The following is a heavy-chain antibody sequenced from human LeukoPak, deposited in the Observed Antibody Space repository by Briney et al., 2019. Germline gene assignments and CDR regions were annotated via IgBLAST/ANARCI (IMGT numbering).Heavy chain of an antibody. D-gene: IGHD6-19*01. Sequence: PSETLSLTCAVSGGSISSSNWWSWVRQPPGKGLEWIGEIYHSGSTNYNPSLKSRVTISVDTSKNQFSLKLSSVTAADTAVYYCARGMYSSGWYADYYYYGMDVWGQGTTVTVSS. J-gene: IGHJ6*02. CDR3: ARGMYSSGWYADYYYYGMDV. V-gene: IGHV4-4*02. CDR1: GGSISSSNW. CDR2: IYHSGST.